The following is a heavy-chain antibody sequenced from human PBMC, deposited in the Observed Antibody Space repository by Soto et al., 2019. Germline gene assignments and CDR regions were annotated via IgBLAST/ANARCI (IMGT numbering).Heavy chain of an antibody. CDR3: ARQLISGYYDY. CDR2: INHSGST. J-gene: IGHJ4*02. Sequence: SETLSLTCAVYGGSFGGYYWSWIRQPPGKGLEWIGEINHSGSTNYNPSLKSRVTISVDTSKNQFSLKLSSVTAADTAVYYCARQLISGYYDYWGQGTLVTVSS. V-gene: IGHV4-34*01. CDR1: GGSFGGYY. D-gene: IGHD3-22*01.